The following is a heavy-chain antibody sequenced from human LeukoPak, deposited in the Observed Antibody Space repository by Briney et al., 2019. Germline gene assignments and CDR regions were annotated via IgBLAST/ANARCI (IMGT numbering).Heavy chain of an antibody. Sequence: PSQTLSLTCTVSGGSISSGGYYWSWIRQHPGKGLEWIGYIYYSGSTYYNPSLKSRVTISVDTSKNQFSLKLSSVTAADTAVYYCARDVKDYYDSSGYNIDGTEAWFDPWGQGTLVTVSS. D-gene: IGHD3-22*01. V-gene: IGHV4-31*03. CDR1: GGSISSGGYY. J-gene: IGHJ5*02. CDR2: IYYSGST. CDR3: ARDVKDYYDSSGYNIDGTEAWFDP.